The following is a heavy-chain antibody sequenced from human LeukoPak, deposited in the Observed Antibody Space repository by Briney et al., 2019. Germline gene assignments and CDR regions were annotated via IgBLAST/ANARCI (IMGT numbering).Heavy chain of an antibody. J-gene: IGHJ4*02. D-gene: IGHD4-11*01. Sequence: GGSLRLSCAAAGFTFSHYAMHWVRQAPGKGLEWVAVIWSDGTNKYYAASVKGRFTISRDDSDKTVYLQMNSLRPEDTGVYYCARDAQRGFDYSNSLQFWGQGTPVTVSS. CDR2: IWSDGTNK. CDR3: ARDAQRGFDYSNSLQF. CDR1: GFTFSHYA. V-gene: IGHV3-33*01.